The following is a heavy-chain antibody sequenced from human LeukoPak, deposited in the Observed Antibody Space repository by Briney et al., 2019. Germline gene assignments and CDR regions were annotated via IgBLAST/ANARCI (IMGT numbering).Heavy chain of an antibody. J-gene: IGHJ4*02. D-gene: IGHD3-10*01. CDR2: IYHSGST. V-gene: IGHV4-4*02. CDR1: GGSISGSNW. Sequence: SETLSLTCAVSGGSISGSNWWSWVRQPPGKGLEWIGEIYHSGSTNYNPSLKSRVTLSVDKSKNQFSLKLNSVTAADTAVYYCASLSMARGVLSHFDYWGQGTLVTVSS. CDR3: ASLSMARGVLSHFDY.